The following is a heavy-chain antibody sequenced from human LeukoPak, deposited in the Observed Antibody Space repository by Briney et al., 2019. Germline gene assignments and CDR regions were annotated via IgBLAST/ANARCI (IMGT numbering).Heavy chain of an antibody. Sequence: SQTLSLTCTVSGGSISSGGYYWSWIRQHPGKGLEWIGYIYYSGRTYYNPSLKSRVTISVDTSKNQFSLKLSSVTAADTAVYYCARNQVEVLPSLIVGATGAFDIWGQGTMVTVAS. CDR1: GGSISSGGYY. V-gene: IGHV4-31*03. J-gene: IGHJ3*02. D-gene: IGHD1-26*01. CDR2: IYYSGRT. CDR3: ARNQVEVLPSLIVGATGAFDI.